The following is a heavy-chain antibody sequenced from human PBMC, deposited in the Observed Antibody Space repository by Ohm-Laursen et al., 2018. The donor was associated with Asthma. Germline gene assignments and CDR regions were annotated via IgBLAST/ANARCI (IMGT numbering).Heavy chain of an antibody. V-gene: IGHV1-69*13. D-gene: IGHD2-15*01. CDR1: GGPFSTSV. CDR3: ARKAGSCITSNCYSLDF. CDR2: LNSVFGTS. Sequence: AASVKVSCKSLGGPFSTSVFGWVRQAPGQGLEWLGGLNSVFGTSTYAQKFHDRFTITADEYTSTVNMTLSSLTSEDTAVYYCARKAGSCITSNCYSLDFWGQGTLVTVSS. J-gene: IGHJ4*02.